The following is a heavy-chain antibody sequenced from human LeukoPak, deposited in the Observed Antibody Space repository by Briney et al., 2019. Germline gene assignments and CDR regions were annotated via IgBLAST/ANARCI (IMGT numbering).Heavy chain of an antibody. Sequence: ASVKVSCKASGYTFTSYDINWARQAPGQGLEWMGWMNPNSGNTGYAQKFQGRVTITRNTSISTAYMELSSLRSEDTAVYYCARGEIEALFFSSGYSSGWSTYYMDVWGKGTTVTVSS. V-gene: IGHV1-8*03. CDR2: MNPNSGNT. J-gene: IGHJ6*03. CDR3: ARGEIEALFFSSGYSSGWSTYYMDV. D-gene: IGHD6-19*01. CDR1: GYTFTSYD.